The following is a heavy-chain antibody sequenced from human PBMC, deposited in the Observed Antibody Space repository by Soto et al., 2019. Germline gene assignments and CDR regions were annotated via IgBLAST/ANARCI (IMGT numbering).Heavy chain of an antibody. V-gene: IGHV3-74*01. D-gene: IGHD3-3*01. J-gene: IGHJ5*02. CDR1: GFTFSNYW. CDR2: INTDGSAS. CDR3: VKGGRDLGS. Sequence: EVQLVESGGGLVQPGGYLRLSCADSGFTFSNYWIHWVRQAPGKGLVWVSQINTDGSASNYADSVKGRFSISRDNAKNTLFLQMNSLRAEDTAVYYCVKGGRDLGSWGQGTLVTVAS.